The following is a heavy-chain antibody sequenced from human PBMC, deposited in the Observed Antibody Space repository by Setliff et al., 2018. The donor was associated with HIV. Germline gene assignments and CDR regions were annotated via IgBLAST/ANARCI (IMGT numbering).Heavy chain of an antibody. CDR1: GYTFTAYY. J-gene: IGHJ3*01. D-gene: IGHD2-8*02. V-gene: IGHV1-2*06. CDR3: ARQDHSSVNTGSLYAFDV. Sequence: ASVKVSCKASGYTFTAYYIHWVRQAPGHELQLMGRIEPSSGGTNYIQKVQGRVTITRDTSIYTVYMELTGLTSDDTAVYYCARQDHSSVNTGSLYAFDVWGQGTMVTVSS. CDR2: IEPSSGGT.